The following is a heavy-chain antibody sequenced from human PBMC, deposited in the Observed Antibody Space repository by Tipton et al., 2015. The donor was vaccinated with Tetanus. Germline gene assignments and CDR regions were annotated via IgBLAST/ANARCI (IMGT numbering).Heavy chain of an antibody. J-gene: IGHJ6*02. CDR3: AAQGAAPGTNLGTRNRIDYYYGMDV. CDR1: GFTFSTYG. Sequence: GSLRLSCSASGFTFSTYGMSWVRQAPGRGLEWISGITPSGGGTFYADSVKGRFTMSRDNSKNTLFLQMNSLRVEDTAVYHCAAQGAAPGTNLGTRNRIDYYYGMDVWGQGTPVTISS. D-gene: IGHD1-14*01. CDR2: ITPSGGGT. V-gene: IGHV3-23*01.